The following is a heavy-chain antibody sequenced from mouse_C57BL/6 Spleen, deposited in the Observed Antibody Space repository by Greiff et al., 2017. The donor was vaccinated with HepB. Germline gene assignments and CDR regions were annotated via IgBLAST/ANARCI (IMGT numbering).Heavy chain of an antibody. V-gene: IGHV1-61*01. D-gene: IGHD1-1*01. CDR1: GYTFTSYW. Sequence: QVQLQQSGAELVRPGSSVKLSCKASGYTFTSYWMEWVKQRPGQGLEWIGNIYPSDSETHYNQKFKDKATLTVDKSSSTAYMQLSSLTSEDSAVYYCARGGVYYGSSYGENYFDYWGQGTTLTVSS. CDR3: ARGGVYYGSSYGENYFDY. J-gene: IGHJ2*01. CDR2: IYPSDSET.